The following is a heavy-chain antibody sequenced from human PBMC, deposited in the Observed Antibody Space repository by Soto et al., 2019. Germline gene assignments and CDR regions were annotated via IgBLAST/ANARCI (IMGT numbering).Heavy chain of an antibody. Sequence: QLQLQESGPGLVKPSETLSLTCTVSGGSISTSSYYWGWIRQPPGKGLEWIGSIYYSGSTYYSPSLRSRVTISVDTSKNHFSLQLSSVTAADTAVYYCARLWCSSTTCYVMAFDIWGQGTMVTVSS. CDR2: IYYSGST. J-gene: IGHJ3*02. V-gene: IGHV4-39*02. CDR1: GGSISTSSYY. D-gene: IGHD2-2*01. CDR3: ARLWCSSTTCYVMAFDI.